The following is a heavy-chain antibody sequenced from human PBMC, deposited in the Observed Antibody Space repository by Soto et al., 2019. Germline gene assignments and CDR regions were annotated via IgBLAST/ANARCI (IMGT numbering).Heavy chain of an antibody. CDR1: GGSISSGSYY. Sequence: QVQLQESGPGLVKPSQTLSLTCTVSGGSISSGSYYWSWIRQLPGKGLEWIGYIYYSGSTYYNPSLKRRVTIAVDASKHQFSLKLNSVTAADTVVYYCATRTDYYYGSGSLGGMDVWGQGTTVTVSS. D-gene: IGHD3-10*01. CDR3: ATRTDYYYGSGSLGGMDV. V-gene: IGHV4-31*03. J-gene: IGHJ6*02. CDR2: IYYSGST.